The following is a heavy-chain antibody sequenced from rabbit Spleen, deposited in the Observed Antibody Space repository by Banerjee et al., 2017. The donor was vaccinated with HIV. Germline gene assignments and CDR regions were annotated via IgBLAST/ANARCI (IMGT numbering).Heavy chain of an antibody. CDR3: ARDSAGREDFNL. CDR2: IDVTKHGNT. D-gene: IGHD4-2*01. V-gene: IGHV1S45*01. Sequence: QEQLVESGGGLVQPEGSLTLTCKASGLDFISNYWICWVRQAPGKGLEWIACIDVTKHGNTYYATWTRGRFIISETSSTTVTLQMTSLTAADTATYFCARDSAGREDFNLGGQGTLVTVS. J-gene: IGHJ4*01. CDR1: GLDFISNYW.